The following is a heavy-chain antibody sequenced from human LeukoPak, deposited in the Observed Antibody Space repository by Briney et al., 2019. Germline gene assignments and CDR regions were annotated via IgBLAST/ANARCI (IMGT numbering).Heavy chain of an antibody. J-gene: IGHJ4*02. D-gene: IGHD2-15*01. V-gene: IGHV3-7*01. CDR1: GFAFPTYW. CDR2: IGKDGSEK. CDR3: TRDIVFLQLEY. Sequence: GGSLRLSCTAFGFAFPTYWMVWVRRAPGKGLEWVASIGKDGSEKSYVDSVKGRFTISRDNARNSLYLQMSSLRVEDTAVYYCTRDIVFLQLEYWGQGALVTV.